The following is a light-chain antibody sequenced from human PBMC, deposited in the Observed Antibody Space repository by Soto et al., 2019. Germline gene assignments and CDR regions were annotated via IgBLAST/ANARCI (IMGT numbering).Light chain of an antibody. J-gene: IGKJ1*01. CDR3: QQLYNYTRT. CDR1: QDIGTY. Sequence: AIRMTQSPSSFSSSTGDRVSITCRATQDIGTYLAWYQQIPGKAPKLLIYDASTLQTGVPSRFSGSGSGTDFTLTISYLQYEDFGTYYCQQLYNYTRTFGQGTKVDNK. CDR2: DAS. V-gene: IGKV1-8*01.